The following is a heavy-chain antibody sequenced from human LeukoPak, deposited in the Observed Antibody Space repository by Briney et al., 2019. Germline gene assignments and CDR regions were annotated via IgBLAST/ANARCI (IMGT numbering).Heavy chain of an antibody. CDR2: IKHDGSEK. Sequence: GGSLTLTCTVSGFTISDYCLTWVRQPPGKGLEWVANIKHDGSEKNYVYSVRRGSTIFRATTKNSVYLQMHSLRGEDTAVYYCEIDTSRYTGTIWSDAFDIWGQRTMVTVSA. CDR3: EIDTSRYTGTIWSDAFDI. CDR1: GFTISDYC. J-gene: IGHJ3*02. V-gene: IGHV3-7*01. D-gene: IGHD3-16*02.